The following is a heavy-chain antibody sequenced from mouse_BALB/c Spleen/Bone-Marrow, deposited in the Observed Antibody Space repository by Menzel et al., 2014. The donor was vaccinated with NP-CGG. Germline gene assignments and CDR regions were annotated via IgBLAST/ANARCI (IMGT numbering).Heavy chain of an antibody. Sequence: VQLQQSGPSLVKPSQTLSLTCSVTGDSITSGYWNWIRKFPGNKLEYMGYISYSGGTYYNPSLKSRISITRDTSKNQYYLQLYSVTTEDTATYYCARYPLNYYGSPWFAYWGQGTLVTVSA. CDR2: ISYSGGT. D-gene: IGHD1-1*01. J-gene: IGHJ3*01. V-gene: IGHV3-8*02. CDR1: GDSITSGY. CDR3: ARYPLNYYGSPWFAY.